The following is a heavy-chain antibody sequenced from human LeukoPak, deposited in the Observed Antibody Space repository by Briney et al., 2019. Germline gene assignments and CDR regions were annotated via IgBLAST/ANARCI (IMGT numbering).Heavy chain of an antibody. J-gene: IGHJ4*02. CDR2: ISYDRSNK. D-gene: IGHD5-12*01. V-gene: IGHV3-30-3*01. CDR1: GFTFSSYA. Sequence: GRSLRLSCAASGFTFSSYAMHWVRQAPGKGLEWVAVISYDRSNKYYADSVKGRFTISRDNSKNTLYLQMNSLRAEDTAVYYCARGAYSGYAPAIDYWGQGTLVTVSS. CDR3: ARGAYSGYAPAIDY.